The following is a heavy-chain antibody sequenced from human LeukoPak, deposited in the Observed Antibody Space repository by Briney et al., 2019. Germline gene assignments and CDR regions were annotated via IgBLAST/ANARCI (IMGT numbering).Heavy chain of an antibody. D-gene: IGHD5-24*01. CDR3: ARDPSRDGYNLYDY. CDR1: GFTFSSYA. J-gene: IGHJ4*02. V-gene: IGHV3-30-3*01. Sequence: PGGSLRLSCATSGFTFSSYAMHWVRQAPGKGLEWVAVISYDGSNKYYADSVKGRFTISRDNSKNTVYLQMNSLRAEDTAVYYCARDPSRDGYNLYDYWGQGTLVTVSS. CDR2: ISYDGSNK.